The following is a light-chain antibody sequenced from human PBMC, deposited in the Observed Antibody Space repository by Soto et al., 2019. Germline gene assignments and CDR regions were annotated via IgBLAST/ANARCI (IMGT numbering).Light chain of an antibody. V-gene: IGLV1-44*01. CDR1: TSNIGSRT. Sequence: QAVVTQPPSASGTPGQRVTISCSGSTSNIGSRTVNWYQQVPGTAPKVVIYSNNQRPSGVPDRFSGSKSGTSASLAISGLQSEDEAEYYCAAWDDSLNGGVFGGGTKLTVL. CDR3: AAWDDSLNGGV. J-gene: IGLJ3*02. CDR2: SNN.